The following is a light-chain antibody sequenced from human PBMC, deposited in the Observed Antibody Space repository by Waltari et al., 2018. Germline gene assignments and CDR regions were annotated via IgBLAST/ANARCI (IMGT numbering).Light chain of an antibody. J-gene: IGKJ1*01. Sequence: DIQMTQSPSSLSASVGDRVTLVCRASQSVGRYLNWYQQKPGEAPSLLIYAVSRLQGGVPLRFSGSGSGTSFTLTISSLQPEDFATYYCQQSYTVPPTFGQGTKV. V-gene: IGKV1-39*01. CDR2: AVS. CDR1: QSVGRY. CDR3: QQSYTVPPT.